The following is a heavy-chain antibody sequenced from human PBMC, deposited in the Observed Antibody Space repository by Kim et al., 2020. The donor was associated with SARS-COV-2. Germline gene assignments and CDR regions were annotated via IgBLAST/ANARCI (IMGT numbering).Heavy chain of an antibody. CDR1: GYSFTSYW. J-gene: IGHJ4*02. Sequence: GESLKISCKGYGYSFTSYWIGWVRQMPGKGLEWMGIIYPGDSDTRYSPSFQGQVTISADKSISTAYLQWSSLKASDTAMYYCARRHDSSGYYRYYFDYWGQGTLVTVSS. V-gene: IGHV5-51*01. CDR2: IYPGDSDT. CDR3: ARRHDSSGYYRYYFDY. D-gene: IGHD3-22*01.